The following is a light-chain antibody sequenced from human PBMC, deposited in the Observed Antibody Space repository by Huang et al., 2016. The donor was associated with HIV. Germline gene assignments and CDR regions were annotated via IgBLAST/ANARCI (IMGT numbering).Light chain of an antibody. J-gene: IGKJ2*01. Sequence: ELVLTQSPATLSLSPGQRATLSCRASQSVSSYLAWYQQKPGKAPRLIIYDTSKRATGGPARFSGSGSGTDFTLTINRLEPEDFAVYYCQQHSNWPLIGQGTKLEI. V-gene: IGKV3-11*01. CDR3: QQHSNWPL. CDR1: QSVSSY. CDR2: DTS.